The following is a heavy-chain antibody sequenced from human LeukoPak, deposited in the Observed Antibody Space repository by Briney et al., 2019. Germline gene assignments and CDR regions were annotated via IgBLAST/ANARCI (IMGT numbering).Heavy chain of an antibody. D-gene: IGHD5-18*01. CDR2: LSYDGNIK. V-gene: IGHV3-30*04. CDR3: AFGYSYGHDAFDI. CDR1: GFTFSTYA. J-gene: IGHJ3*02. Sequence: PGGPLRLSCAASGFTFSTYAMHGVRKAPGRGLEGVAVLSYDGNIKDYADSVKGRFTVSRDKSKNTLYLQMNSLRPQDTAVYYCAFGYSYGHDAFDIWGQGTMVTVSS.